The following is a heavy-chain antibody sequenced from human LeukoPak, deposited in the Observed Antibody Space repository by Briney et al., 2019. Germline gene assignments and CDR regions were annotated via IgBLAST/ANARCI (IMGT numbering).Heavy chain of an antibody. CDR3: AREGLWVGLDSGKTRQAYWES. Sequence: PGGSLRLSCAASGFTFSNYDMHWVRQATGKGLEWVSAICTAGDTYYQGSVRGRFTMSRENAKNSLNLQMNSLRAEDTAVYYCAREGLWVGLDSGKTRQAYWESWGQGTMVTVSS. D-gene: IGHD2-21*01. CDR2: ICTAGDT. J-gene: IGHJ3*01. CDR1: GFTFSNYD. V-gene: IGHV3-13*04.